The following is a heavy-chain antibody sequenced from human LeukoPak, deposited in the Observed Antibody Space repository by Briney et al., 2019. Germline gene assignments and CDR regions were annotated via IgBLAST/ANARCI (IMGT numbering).Heavy chain of an antibody. CDR3: ARQSRDGSKTRGYYFDY. J-gene: IGHJ4*02. D-gene: IGHD3-10*01. CDR2: IYPADSDT. V-gene: IGHV5-51*01. Sequence: GESLKISCRVSGYIFTNYWIGWVRQMPGKGLESMGIIYPADSDTPYSPSFQGQVTTSADMSIDTVYLQWSSPKASDTAIYYCARQSRDGSKTRGYYFDYWGQGTLVTVSS. CDR1: GYIFTNYW.